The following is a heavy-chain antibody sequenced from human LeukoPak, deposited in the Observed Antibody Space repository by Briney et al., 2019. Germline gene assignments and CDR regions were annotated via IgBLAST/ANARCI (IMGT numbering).Heavy chain of an antibody. Sequence: ASVKVSCKASGYTFTSYGISWVRQAPGQGLEWMGWINPNSGGTNYAQKFQGRVTMTRDTSISTAYMELSRLRSDDTAVYYCASGPKAYYDSSGKYNWFDPWGQGTLVTVSS. CDR2: INPNSGGT. CDR3: ASGPKAYYDSSGKYNWFDP. CDR1: GYTFTSYG. D-gene: IGHD3-22*01. J-gene: IGHJ5*02. V-gene: IGHV1-2*02.